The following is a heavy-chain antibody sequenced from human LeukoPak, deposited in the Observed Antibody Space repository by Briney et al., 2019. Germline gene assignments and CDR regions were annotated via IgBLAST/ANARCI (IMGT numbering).Heavy chain of an antibody. CDR2: ISFSGSPT. J-gene: IGHJ4*02. CDR1: GFTFSDYY. D-gene: IGHD3-22*01. Sequence: GGSLRLSCAASGFTFSDYYMSWIRQAPGKGLEWVSYISFSGSPTQYADSVKGRFTISRDNAKNSLYLQMNSLRDEDTAVYYCARDRAYYYDSSGYYYFDHWGQGTLVTVST. V-gene: IGHV3-11*01. CDR3: ARDRAYYYDSSGYYYFDH.